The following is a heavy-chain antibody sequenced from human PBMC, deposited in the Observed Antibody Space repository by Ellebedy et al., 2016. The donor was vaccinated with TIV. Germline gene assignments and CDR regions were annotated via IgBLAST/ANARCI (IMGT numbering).Heavy chain of an antibody. CDR1: GFTVNTNY. CDR2: TYRGGST. CDR3: TSPAVGHTTGCCRYYFDY. J-gene: IGHJ4*02. Sequence: GESLKISCAASGFTVNTNYMTWVRQAPGKGLEWVSVTYRGGSTYYADSVKGRFTVSRDNSRHTVFLQMNNLRAEDTAVYYCTSPAVGHTTGCCRYYFDYWGLGTLVTVSS. D-gene: IGHD1-1*01. V-gene: IGHV3-53*01.